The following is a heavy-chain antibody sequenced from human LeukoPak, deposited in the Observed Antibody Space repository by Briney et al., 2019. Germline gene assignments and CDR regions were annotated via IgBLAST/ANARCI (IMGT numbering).Heavy chain of an antibody. CDR2: IIPILGIA. J-gene: IGHJ4*02. D-gene: IGHD6-13*01. V-gene: IGHV1-69*04. CDR3: ARAPLIAAAGTFFPEVYFDY. Sequence: ASVKVSCKASGGTFSSYAISWVRQAPGQGLEWMGRIIPILGIANYAQKFQGRVTITADKSTSTAYMELSSLRSEDTAVCYCARAPLIAAAGTFFPEVYFDYWGQGTLVTVSS. CDR1: GGTFSSYA.